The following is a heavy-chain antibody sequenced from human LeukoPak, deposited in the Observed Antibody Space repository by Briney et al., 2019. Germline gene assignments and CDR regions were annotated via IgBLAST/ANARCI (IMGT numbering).Heavy chain of an antibody. D-gene: IGHD3-10*01. Sequence: PSETLSLTCTVSGGSISSYYWSWTRQPPGKGLEWIGYIYYSGSTNYNPSLKSRVTISVDTSKNQFSLKLSSVTAADTAVYYCARASDGSGTNYYYGMDVWGQGTTVTVSS. CDR3: ARASDGSGTNYYYGMDV. CDR2: IYYSGST. J-gene: IGHJ6*02. CDR1: GGSISSYY. V-gene: IGHV4-59*01.